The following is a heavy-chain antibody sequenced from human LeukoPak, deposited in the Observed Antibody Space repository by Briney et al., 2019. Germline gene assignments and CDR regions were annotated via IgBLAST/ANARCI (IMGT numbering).Heavy chain of an antibody. J-gene: IGHJ4*02. CDR2: ISYDGSNK. V-gene: IGHV3-30-3*01. D-gene: IGHD6-19*01. CDR1: GFTFSNAW. CDR3: ARGDSSEVY. Sequence: PGGSLRLSCAASGFTFSNAWMSWVRQAPGKGLEWVAVISYDGSNKYYADSVKGRFTISRDNSKNTLYLQMNSLRAEDTAVYYCARGDSSEVYWGQGTLVTVSS.